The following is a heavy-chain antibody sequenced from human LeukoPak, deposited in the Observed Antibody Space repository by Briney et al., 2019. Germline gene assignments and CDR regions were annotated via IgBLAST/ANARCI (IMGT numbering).Heavy chain of an antibody. CDR1: GGSFCGYH. CDR2: INPSGST. V-gene: IGHV4-34*01. Sequence: SETLSLTCAVYGGSFCGYHWTWIRQSPGKGLEWIGDINPSGSTYYNPSLKSRFTISVDTSKNQFSLKLRSVTAADTAVYYCARGRHDITMIVVAMTSVSYYLDVWGKGTTVTVS. CDR3: ARGRHDITMIVVAMTSVSYYLDV. D-gene: IGHD3-22*01. J-gene: IGHJ6*03.